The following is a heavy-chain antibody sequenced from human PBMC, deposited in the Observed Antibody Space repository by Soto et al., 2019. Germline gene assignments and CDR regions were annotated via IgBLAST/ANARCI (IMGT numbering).Heavy chain of an antibody. Sequence: GGSLRLSCAASGFTFSSYGMHWVRQAPGKGLEWVAVISYDGSNTYYADSVKGRFTISRDNSKNTLYLQMNSLRAEDTAVYYCAKGGGKGRSDYWGQGTLVTVSS. CDR2: ISYDGSNT. CDR1: GFTFSSYG. J-gene: IGHJ4*02. V-gene: IGHV3-30*18. CDR3: AKGGGKGRSDY. D-gene: IGHD2-15*01.